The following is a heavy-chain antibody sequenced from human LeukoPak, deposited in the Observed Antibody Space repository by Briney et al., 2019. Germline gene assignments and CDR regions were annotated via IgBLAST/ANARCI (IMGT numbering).Heavy chain of an antibody. CDR1: GGSISSSPYY. Sequence: SGTLSLTCTVSGGSISSSPYYWGWIRQPPGKGLEWLASVYYSGSTYYNPSLKGRVTISEATSKNQFSLKLNSVTAADTAVYYCARQGSGSLRSFDIWGQGTMVTVSS. CDR3: ARQGSGSLRSFDI. D-gene: IGHD1-26*01. CDR2: VYYSGST. J-gene: IGHJ3*02. V-gene: IGHV4-39*01.